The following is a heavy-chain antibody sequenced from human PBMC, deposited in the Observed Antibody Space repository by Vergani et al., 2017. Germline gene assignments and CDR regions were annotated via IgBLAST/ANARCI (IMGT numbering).Heavy chain of an antibody. D-gene: IGHD4-11*01. CDR2: IYSGGST. V-gene: IGHV3-66*01. CDR1: GFTVSSNY. CDR3: ASSKYPGTFDY. Sequence: EVQLVETGGGLVQPGGSLRLSCAASGFTVSSNYMSWVRQAPGKGLEWVSVIYSGGSTYYADSVKGRFIISRDNSKNTLYLQMNSLRAEDTAVYYCASSKYPGTFDYWGQGTLVTVSS. J-gene: IGHJ4*02.